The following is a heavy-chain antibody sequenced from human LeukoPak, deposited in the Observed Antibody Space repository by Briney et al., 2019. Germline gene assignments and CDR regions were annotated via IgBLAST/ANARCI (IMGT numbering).Heavy chain of an antibody. CDR2: FYISGST. CDR1: GGSISSDNYY. J-gene: IGHJ4*02. CDR3: ARGGVGATPFDY. D-gene: IGHD1-26*01. V-gene: IGHV4-61*02. Sequence: PSQTLSLTCTVSGGSISSDNYYWSWIRQPAGKGLEWIGRFYISGSTNYNPSLKSRVTISVDTSKNQFSLKLSSVTAADTAVYYCARGGVGATPFDYWGQGTLVTVSS.